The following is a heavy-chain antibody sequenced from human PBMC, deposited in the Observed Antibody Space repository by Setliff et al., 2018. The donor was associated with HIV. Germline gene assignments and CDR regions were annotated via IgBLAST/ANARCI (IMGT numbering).Heavy chain of an antibody. J-gene: IGHJ5*02. V-gene: IGHV4-38-2*01. CDR2: VYYSGTT. Sequence: KTSETLSLTCAVSGYSVSRVYYWGWIRQPPGKGLEWIGYVYYSGTTNYNPSLKSRVTISVDTSKNQFSLKLTSVTAADTAVYYCARHGIVVVIAIPNWFDPWGQGTLVTVSS. CDR3: ARHGIVVVIAIPNWFDP. D-gene: IGHD2-21*01. CDR1: GYSVSRVYY.